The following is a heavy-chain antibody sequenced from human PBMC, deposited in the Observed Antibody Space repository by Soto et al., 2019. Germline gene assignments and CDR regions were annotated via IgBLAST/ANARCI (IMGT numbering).Heavy chain of an antibody. CDR1: GYTFTGYY. Sequence: ASVKVSCKASGYTFTGYYMHWVRQAPGQGLEWMGWINPNSGGTNYAQKFQGWVTMTRDTSISTAYMELSRLRSDDTAVYYCARETAYSSSHGEDGMDVWGQGTTVTSP. V-gene: IGHV1-2*04. CDR2: INPNSGGT. J-gene: IGHJ6*02. CDR3: ARETAYSSSHGEDGMDV. D-gene: IGHD6-13*01.